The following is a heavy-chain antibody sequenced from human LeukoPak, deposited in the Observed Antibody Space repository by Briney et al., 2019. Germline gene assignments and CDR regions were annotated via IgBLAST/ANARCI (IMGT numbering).Heavy chain of an antibody. Sequence: GGPVKVSCKASGHTFTSYDINWVRQATGQGLEWMGWMNPNSGNTGYAQKFQGRVTMTRNTSISTAYMELSSLRSEDTAVYYCARGSLDSYYYYGMDVWGQGTTVTVSS. J-gene: IGHJ6*02. CDR2: MNPNSGNT. V-gene: IGHV1-8*01. CDR1: GHTFTSYD. D-gene: IGHD3-16*01. CDR3: ARGSLDSYYYYGMDV.